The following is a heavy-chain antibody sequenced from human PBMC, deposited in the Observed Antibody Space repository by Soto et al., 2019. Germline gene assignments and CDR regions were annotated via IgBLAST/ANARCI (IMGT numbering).Heavy chain of an antibody. V-gene: IGHV1-69*13. CDR2: IIPIFGTA. J-gene: IGHJ6*02. Sequence: SVKVSCKASGGTFSSYAISWVRQAPGQGLEWMGGIIPIFGTANYAQKFQGRVTITADESTSTAYMELSSLRSEDTAVYYCARGDSSGYYYLVYYYYGMDVWGQGTTVTVSS. D-gene: IGHD3-22*01. CDR3: ARGDSSGYYYLVYYYYGMDV. CDR1: GGTFSSYA.